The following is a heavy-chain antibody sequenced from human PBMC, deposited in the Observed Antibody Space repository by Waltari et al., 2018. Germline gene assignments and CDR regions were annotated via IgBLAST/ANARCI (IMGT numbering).Heavy chain of an antibody. Sequence: EVQLVESGGTLVQPGESLRLSCVASGFTFSTYEMNSVRRAPGKGLDWIAYISTNGSSIYYADSVKGRFTISRDNAKNSLYLQMHSLRAEDTALYYCAAGLHWGQGTLVTVSS. J-gene: IGHJ4*02. CDR1: GFTFSTYE. V-gene: IGHV3-48*03. CDR2: ISTNGSSI. CDR3: AAGLH.